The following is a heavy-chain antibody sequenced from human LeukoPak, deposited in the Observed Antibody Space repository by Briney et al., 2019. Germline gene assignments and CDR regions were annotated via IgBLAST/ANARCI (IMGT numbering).Heavy chain of an antibody. D-gene: IGHD3-3*01. CDR3: AQEPLKDYGFWSCSPY. CDR1: GFTFSSYA. V-gene: IGHV3-23*01. J-gene: IGHJ4*02. Sequence: GGSLRLSCAASGFTFSSYAMSWVRQAPGKGLEWVSVIRGGGGSKYYADSVKGRFTISRDNSKNTLYLQMNSLRAGDTAVCYCAQEPLKDYGFWSCSPYWGQGNPVTVSS. CDR2: IRGGGGSK.